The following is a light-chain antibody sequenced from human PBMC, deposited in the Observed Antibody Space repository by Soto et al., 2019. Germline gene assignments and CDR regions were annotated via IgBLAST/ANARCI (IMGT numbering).Light chain of an antibody. Sequence: EIVMTQSPATLSVSPGERATLSCRASQSVSSNLAWYQQKPGQAPRLLIYGASTRATGIPARFSGSGSGTEFTLTSSRLQSEDFAVYYCQQYTNWPPLTFGGGTKVEIK. CDR3: QQYTNWPPLT. V-gene: IGKV3-15*01. CDR2: GAS. J-gene: IGKJ4*01. CDR1: QSVSSN.